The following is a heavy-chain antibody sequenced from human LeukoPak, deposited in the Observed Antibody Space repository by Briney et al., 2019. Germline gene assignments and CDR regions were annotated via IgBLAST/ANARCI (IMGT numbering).Heavy chain of an antibody. CDR2: IGSSTNYI. CDR1: GFTFSSYS. J-gene: IGHJ6*03. D-gene: IGHD3-10*01. Sequence: GGSLRLSCAASGFTFSSYSMNWVRQAPGKGLEWVSSIGSSTNYIYYADSVKGRFTISRDNAKNSLYLQMNSLRAEDTAVYYCARGGSPYYYGSGSYSADYYYYYMDVWGKGTTVTVSS. CDR3: ARGGSPYYYGSGSYSADYYYYYMDV. V-gene: IGHV3-21*01.